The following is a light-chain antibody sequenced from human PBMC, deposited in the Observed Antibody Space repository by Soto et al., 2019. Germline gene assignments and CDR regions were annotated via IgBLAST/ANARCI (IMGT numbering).Light chain of an antibody. CDR1: SSDVGGYNY. Sequence: QSALTQPRSVSGSPGQSVAISCTGTSSDVGGYNYVSWYQQHPGKAPKVMIFDVNKRPSGVPDRFSGSKSGNTASLTISGLQAEDEADYYWCSYAGRYTYVFGSGTKVTVL. CDR3: CSYAGRYTYV. J-gene: IGLJ1*01. CDR2: DVN. V-gene: IGLV2-11*01.